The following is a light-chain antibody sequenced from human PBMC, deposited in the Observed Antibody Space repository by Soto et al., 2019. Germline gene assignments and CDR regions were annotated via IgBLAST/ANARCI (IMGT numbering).Light chain of an antibody. CDR2: GAS. J-gene: IGKJ1*01. Sequence: ERVMSQSPAALSVSLGERATLSCRASQSVDNKLAWYQFKPGQAPRLLIYGASTRATGVPTRFSGSGSGTEFTLTIGSLQSEDFVVYYCPQYYGWPKTFGQGTEMEIK. CDR3: PQYYGWPKT. V-gene: IGKV3-15*01. CDR1: QSVDNK.